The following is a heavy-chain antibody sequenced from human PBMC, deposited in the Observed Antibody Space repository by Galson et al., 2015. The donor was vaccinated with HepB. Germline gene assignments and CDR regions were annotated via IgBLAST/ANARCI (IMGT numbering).Heavy chain of an antibody. CDR2: IAHDGKAE. V-gene: IGHV3-30*17. J-gene: IGHJ4*02. CDR1: GFTFSSYA. CDR3: ARSITMVRINTPDY. D-gene: IGHD3-10*01. Sequence: SLRLSCAASGFTFSSYAVHWVRQAPGMGLEWVAVIAHDGKAEYYADSVRSRFTISRDNSNNTLYLQLNSPRLEDTAVYYCARSITMVRINTPDYWGQGTLVIVSS.